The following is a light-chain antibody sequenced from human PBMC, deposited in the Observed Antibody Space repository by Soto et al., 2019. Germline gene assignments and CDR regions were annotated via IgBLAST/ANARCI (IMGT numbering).Light chain of an antibody. J-gene: IGKJ4*01. CDR3: QKYDSAPFT. Sequence: DIQMTQSPSSLSASVGNRVTITCRATQGISSSLAWYQQKPGKVPKLLIYAASTLQSGVPSRFSGGGSGTDSTLTISSLQPEDVATYYCQKYDSAPFTFGGGTKVDIK. CDR1: QGISSS. CDR2: AAS. V-gene: IGKV1-27*01.